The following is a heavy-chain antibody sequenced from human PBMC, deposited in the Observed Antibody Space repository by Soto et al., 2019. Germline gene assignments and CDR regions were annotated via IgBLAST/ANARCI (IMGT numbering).Heavy chain of an antibody. CDR1: GGTFSSYA. CDR2: IIPIFGTA. D-gene: IGHD6-13*01. V-gene: IGHV1-69*13. Sequence: SVKVSCKASGGTFSSYATSWVRQAPGQGLEWMGGIIPIFGTANYAQKFQGRVTITADESTSTAYMELSSLRSEDTAVYYCARDRSIAASGLFDYWGQGTLVTVSS. J-gene: IGHJ4*02. CDR3: ARDRSIAASGLFDY.